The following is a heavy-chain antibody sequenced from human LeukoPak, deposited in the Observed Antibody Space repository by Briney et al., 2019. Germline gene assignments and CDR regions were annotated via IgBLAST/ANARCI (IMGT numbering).Heavy chain of an antibody. CDR1: GFNFSTYA. J-gene: IGHJ4*02. CDR2: FSSTTSAA. Sequence: PGGSLRLSCAASGFNFSTYALNWVRQAPGKGLEWVSSFSSTTSAAYYADSVKGRFTISRDVSKSTLYLRMNSLRAEDTALYYCVSRQDVGWHYDNWGQGTLVIVSS. D-gene: IGHD1-7*01. V-gene: IGHV3-23*01. CDR3: VSRQDVGWHYDN.